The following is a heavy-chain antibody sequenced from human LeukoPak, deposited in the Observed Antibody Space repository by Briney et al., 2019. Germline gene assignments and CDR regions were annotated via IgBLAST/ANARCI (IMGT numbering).Heavy chain of an antibody. CDR1: GFTVSSNY. V-gene: IGHV3-66*01. D-gene: IGHD3-16*02. Sequence: VGSLRLSCAASGFTVSSNYMSWVCEAPGEGLEWVSVIYSGGSTYYADSVKGRFTISRDNSKNTLYLQMNSLRAEDTAVYYCAREDYVWGSYRSSGSDWGQGTLVTVSS. CDR3: AREDYVWGSYRSSGSD. CDR2: IYSGGST. J-gene: IGHJ4*02.